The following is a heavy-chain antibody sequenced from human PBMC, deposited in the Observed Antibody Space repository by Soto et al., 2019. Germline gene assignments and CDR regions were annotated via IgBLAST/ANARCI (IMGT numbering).Heavy chain of an antibody. CDR3: AREAPHPCAFGI. Sequence: SETLSLTCTVSGGSISSYYWSWIRQPPGKGLEWIGYIYYSGSTNYNPSLKSRVTISVDTSKNQFSLKLSSVTAADKAVYFCAREAPHPCAFGIWGQGTMVTVSS. CDR1: GGSISSYY. V-gene: IGHV4-59*01. J-gene: IGHJ3*02. CDR2: IYYSGST.